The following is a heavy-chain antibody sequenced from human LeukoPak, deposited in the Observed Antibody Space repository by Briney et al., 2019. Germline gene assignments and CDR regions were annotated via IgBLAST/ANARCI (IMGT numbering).Heavy chain of an antibody. CDR3: ARQMGVTTYCFDY. CDR1: GGSISSGGYY. D-gene: IGHD4-17*01. Sequence: PSQTLSLTCTVSGGSISSGGYYWSWIRQPPGKGLEWIGYIYHSGSTYYNPSLKSRVTISVDTSKNQFSLKLSSVTAADTAVYYCARQMGVTTYCFDYWGQGTLVTVSS. V-gene: IGHV4-30-2*01. J-gene: IGHJ4*02. CDR2: IYHSGST.